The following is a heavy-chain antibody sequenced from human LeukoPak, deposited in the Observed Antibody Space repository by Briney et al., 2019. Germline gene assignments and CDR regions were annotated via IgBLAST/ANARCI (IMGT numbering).Heavy chain of an antibody. Sequence: GGSLRLSCAASGFTFSSYWMSWVRQAPGKGLEWVANIKQDGSEKYYVDSVKGRFTISRDNAKNSLYLQMNSLRVEDTALYYCVSFGGPTPGNWYKLFAQWGQGTLVPVSS. CDR3: VSFGGPTPGNWYKLFAQ. V-gene: IGHV3-7*03. CDR2: IKQDGSEK. D-gene: IGHD1-14*01. J-gene: IGHJ4*02. CDR1: GFTFSSYW.